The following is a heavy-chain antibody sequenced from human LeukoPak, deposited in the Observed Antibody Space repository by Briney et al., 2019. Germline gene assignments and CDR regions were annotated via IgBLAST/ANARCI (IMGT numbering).Heavy chain of an antibody. CDR1: GYTFTGYY. J-gene: IGHJ5*02. D-gene: IGHD6-13*01. CDR2: ISPNSGGT. Sequence: ASVKVSCKASGYTFTGYYMHWVRQAPGQGLEWMGWISPNSGGTNYAQKFQGRVTMTRDTSISTAYMELSRLRSDDTAVYYCARDRRRIAAAGNSMSWFDPWGQGTLVTVSS. V-gene: IGHV1-2*02. CDR3: ARDRRRIAAAGNSMSWFDP.